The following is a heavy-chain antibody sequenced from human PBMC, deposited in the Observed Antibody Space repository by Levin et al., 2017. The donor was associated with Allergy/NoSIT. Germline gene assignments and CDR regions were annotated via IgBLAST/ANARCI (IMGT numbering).Heavy chain of an antibody. CDR1: GFTFSSYA. J-gene: IGHJ4*02. Sequence: GESLKISCAASGFTFSSYAMSWVRQAPGKGLEWVSAISGSGGSTYYADSVKGRFTISRDNSKNTLYLQMNSLRAEDTAVYYCAKDQGLDYSNYDWEDWGQGTLVTVSS. CDR2: ISGSGGST. CDR3: AKDQGLDYSNYDWED. D-gene: IGHD4-11*01. V-gene: IGHV3-23*01.